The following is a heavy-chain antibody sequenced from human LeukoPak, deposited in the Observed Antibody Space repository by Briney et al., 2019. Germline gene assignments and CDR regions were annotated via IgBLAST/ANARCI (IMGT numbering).Heavy chain of an antibody. V-gene: IGHV3-7*01. Sequence: GGSPRLSCAASGFTFTNYPMHWVRQAPGKGLEWVAYIKKTGSETYYVDSVKGRFTITRDNTRNSLFLQMYSLRAEDTAMYFCAREDGYCSGGNCYSYFDSWGQGTLVTVSS. CDR3: AREDGYCSGGNCYSYFDS. D-gene: IGHD2-15*01. CDR1: GFTFTNYP. CDR2: IKKTGSET. J-gene: IGHJ4*02.